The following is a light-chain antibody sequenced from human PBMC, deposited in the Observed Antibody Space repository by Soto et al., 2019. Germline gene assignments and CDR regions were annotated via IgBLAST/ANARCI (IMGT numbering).Light chain of an antibody. CDR3: SSYGGINTVV. V-gene: IGLV2-8*01. CDR1: SSDVGGYND. Sequence: QSVLTQPPSASGSPGQSVTISCTGSSSDVGGYNDVSWYQQHPGTAHKLMIYEVSKRPSGVPDRLSGSKSGNTASLTVSGLQAEDEADYYCSSYGGINTVVFGGGTKLTVL. CDR2: EVS. J-gene: IGLJ2*01.